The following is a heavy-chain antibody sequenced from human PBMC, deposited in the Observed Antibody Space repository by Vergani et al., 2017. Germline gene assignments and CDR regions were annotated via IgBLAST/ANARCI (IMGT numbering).Heavy chain of an antibody. CDR3: ARFGTGTTHFDY. J-gene: IGHJ4*02. CDR1: GGSFSGYY. CDR2: INHSGST. D-gene: IGHD1-1*01. Sequence: QVQLQQWGAGLLKPSETLSLTCAVYGGSFSGYYWSWIRQPPGKGLEWIGEINHSGSTNYNPSLKSRVTISVDTSKTQFSLKLSSVTAADTAVYYCARFGTGTTHFDYWGQGTLVTVSS. V-gene: IGHV4-34*01.